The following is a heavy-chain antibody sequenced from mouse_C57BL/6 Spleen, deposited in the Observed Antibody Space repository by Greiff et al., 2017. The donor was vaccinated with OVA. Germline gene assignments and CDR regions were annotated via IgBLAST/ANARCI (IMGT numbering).Heavy chain of an antibody. CDR3: ASMVTGGGFAY. Sequence: VQLQQSGPGLVAPSQSLSITCTVSGFSLTSYGVDWVRQSPGKGLEWLGVIWGVGSTNYNSALKSRLSISKDNSKSQVFLKMNSLQTDDTAMYYCASMVTGGGFAYWGQGTLVTVSA. V-gene: IGHV2-6*01. CDR1: GFSLTSYG. CDR2: IWGVGST. J-gene: IGHJ3*01. D-gene: IGHD2-2*01.